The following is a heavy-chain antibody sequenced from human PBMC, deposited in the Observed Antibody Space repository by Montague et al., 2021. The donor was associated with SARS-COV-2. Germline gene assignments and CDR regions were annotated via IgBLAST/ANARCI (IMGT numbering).Heavy chain of an antibody. J-gene: IGHJ4*02. CDR3: VRPSYYDILTGNGGLEY. CDR1: KFSFSSYA. CDR2: ISYVGSNQ. V-gene: IGHV3-30*04. Sequence: SLRLSCAASKFSFSSYALHWVRQAPGKGLEWVAVISYVGSNQYYADSVKGRFTISRDNSKNTLYLQMSSLRAEDTAVYYCVRPSYYDILTGNGGLEYWGQGTLVTVSS. D-gene: IGHD3-9*01.